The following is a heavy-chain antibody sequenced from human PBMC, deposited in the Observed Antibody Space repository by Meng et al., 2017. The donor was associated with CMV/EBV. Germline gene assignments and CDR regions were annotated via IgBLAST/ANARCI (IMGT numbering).Heavy chain of an antibody. Sequence: CKASGGTFSSYAISWVRQAPGQGLEWMGGIIPIFGTATYAQKFQGRVTITTDESTSTAYMELSSLRSEDTAVYYCAREWGSSTNWFDPWGQGTLVTVSS. V-gene: IGHV1-69*05. CDR1: GGTFSSYA. CDR2: IIPIFGTA. CDR3: AREWGSSTNWFDP. D-gene: IGHD6-13*01. J-gene: IGHJ5*02.